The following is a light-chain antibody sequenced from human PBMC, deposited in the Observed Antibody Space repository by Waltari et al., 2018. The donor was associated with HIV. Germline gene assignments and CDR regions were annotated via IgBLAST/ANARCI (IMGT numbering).Light chain of an antibody. Sequence: QSALTQPPSVSGSPRQPGPISCARTNRALGGYDSVSWYHQPPDTAPNLLIYEVTNRPSGVPGRFSASKSDTTASLTISGLQAGDEGDYYCSSYSATNTVVFGGGTKLTVL. CDR3: SSYSATNTVV. CDR1: NRALGGYDS. V-gene: IGLV2-18*02. CDR2: EVT. J-gene: IGLJ2*01.